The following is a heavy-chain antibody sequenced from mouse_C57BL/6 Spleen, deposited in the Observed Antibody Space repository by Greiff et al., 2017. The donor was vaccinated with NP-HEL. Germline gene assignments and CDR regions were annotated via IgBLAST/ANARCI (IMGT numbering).Heavy chain of an antibody. J-gene: IGHJ2*01. CDR2: INPGSGGT. CDR3: ARWGEGFNY. CDR1: GYAFTNYL. V-gene: IGHV1-54*01. Sequence: QVQLQQSGAELVRPGTSVKVSCKASGYAFTNYLIEWVKQRPGQGLEWIGVINPGSGGTNYNEKFKGKATLTADKSSSTAYMQLSSLTSEDSAVYFCARWGEGFNYWGQGTTLTVSS.